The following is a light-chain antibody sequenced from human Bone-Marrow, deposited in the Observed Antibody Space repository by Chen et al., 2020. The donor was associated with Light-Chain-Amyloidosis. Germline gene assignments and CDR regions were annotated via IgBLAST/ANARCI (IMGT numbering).Light chain of an antibody. CDR2: EVT. J-gene: IGLJ1*01. Sequence: QSALTQPASVSGSPGQAITISCTGTSRDVGGDNNVSWYQQPPDKAPKLMIYEVTNRPSWVPVRFSGSKSDNTASLTISGLQTEDEADYFCSSYTITNTLVFGSGTRVTVL. CDR3: SSYTITNTLV. V-gene: IGLV2-14*01. CDR1: SRDVGGDNN.